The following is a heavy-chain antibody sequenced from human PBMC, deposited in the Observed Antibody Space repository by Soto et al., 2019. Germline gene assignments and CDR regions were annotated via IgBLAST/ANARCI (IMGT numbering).Heavy chain of an antibody. CDR2: IIPIFGTA. CDR3: ARRNRITIFGVGYYYYGMDV. D-gene: IGHD3-3*01. V-gene: IGHV1-69*13. CDR1: GGTFSSYA. J-gene: IGHJ6*02. Sequence: SVKVSCKASGGTFSSYAISWVRQAPGQGLEWMGGIIPIFGTANYAQKFQGRVTITADESTSTAYMELSSLRSEDTAVYYCARRNRITIFGVGYYYYGMDVWRQGTTVTVSS.